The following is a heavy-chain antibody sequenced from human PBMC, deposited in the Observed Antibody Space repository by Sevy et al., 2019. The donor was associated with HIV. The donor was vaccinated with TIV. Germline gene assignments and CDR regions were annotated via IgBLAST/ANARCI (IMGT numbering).Heavy chain of an antibody. CDR3: ARQLDYYDSSGYYTHFDY. Sequence: GESLKISCKGSGYSFTSYWIGWVRQMPGKGLEWMGMIYPGDSDTRYSPSFQGQVTISADKSISTAYLQWSSLKASDTAMYYCARQLDYYDSSGYYTHFDYWGQGTLVTVSS. J-gene: IGHJ4*02. V-gene: IGHV5-51*01. CDR1: GYSFTSYW. CDR2: IYPGDSDT. D-gene: IGHD3-22*01.